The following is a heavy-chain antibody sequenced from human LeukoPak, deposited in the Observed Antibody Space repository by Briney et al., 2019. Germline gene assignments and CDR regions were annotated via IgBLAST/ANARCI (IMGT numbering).Heavy chain of an antibody. D-gene: IGHD3-10*01. CDR1: GYSFATYW. J-gene: IGHJ4*02. V-gene: IGHV5-51*01. CDR3: ARQTTLVPDY. CDR2: IYPGDSDT. Sequence: SGESLKISCKGSGYSFATYWIGWVRQMPGKGLEWMGIIYPGDSDTRYSPSFQGQVTISADKSTSTAYLQWSSLKASDTAMYYCARQTTLVPDYWRQGTLVTVSS.